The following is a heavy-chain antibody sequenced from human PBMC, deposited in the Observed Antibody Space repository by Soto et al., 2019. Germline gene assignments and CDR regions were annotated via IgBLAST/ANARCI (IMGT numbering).Heavy chain of an antibody. Sequence: QLQLQESGPGLVKPSETLSLTCTVSGGSISSSSYYWGWIRQPPGKGLEWIGSIYYSGSTYYNPSPETPVTNPEDTSNHQSSLHLGLVTAADTAAYYCARHEVYDSSGPDSDYWGQGTLVTVSS. CDR2: IYYSGST. J-gene: IGHJ4*02. CDR1: GGSISSSSYY. D-gene: IGHD3-22*01. V-gene: IGHV4-39*01. CDR3: ARHEVYDSSGPDSDY.